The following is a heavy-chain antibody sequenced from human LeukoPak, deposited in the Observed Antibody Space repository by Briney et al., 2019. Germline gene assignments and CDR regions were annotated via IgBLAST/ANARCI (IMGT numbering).Heavy chain of an antibody. D-gene: IGHD1-1*01. J-gene: IGHJ4*02. CDR1: GGSISSHY. Sequence: NPSQTLSLTCTVSGGSISSHYWSWIRQPPGKGLEWIGYIYYSGSTYYNPSLRSRVTISVDTSKNLFSLKLSSVTAADTAVYYCARVQRPLDGADYWGQGTLVTVSS. V-gene: IGHV4-59*11. CDR3: ARVQRPLDGADY. CDR2: IYYSGST.